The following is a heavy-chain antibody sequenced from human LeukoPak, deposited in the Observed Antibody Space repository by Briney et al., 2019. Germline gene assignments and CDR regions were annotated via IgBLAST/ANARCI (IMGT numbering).Heavy chain of an antibody. CDR3: ARDLGYYDSSGNTDSFDY. CDR2: IWYDGSNK. V-gene: IGHV3-33*01. D-gene: IGHD3-22*01. J-gene: IGHJ4*02. CDR1: GFTFSSYG. Sequence: GGSLRLSCAASGFTFSSYGMHWVRQAPGKGLEWVAVIWYDGSNKYYADSVKGRFTISRDNSKNTLYLQMNSLRAEDTAVYYCARDLGYYDSSGNTDSFDYWGQGTLVTVSS.